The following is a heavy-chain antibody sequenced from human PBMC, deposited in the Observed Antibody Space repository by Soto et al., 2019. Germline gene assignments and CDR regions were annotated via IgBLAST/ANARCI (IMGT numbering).Heavy chain of an antibody. CDR1: GYTFTSCG. V-gene: IGHV1-18*04. CDR3: ARHKTHYGDYTVDY. D-gene: IGHD4-17*01. CDR2: ISAYNGNT. J-gene: IGHJ4*02. Sequence: ASVKVSCKASGYTFTSCGISWVRQAPGQGLEWMGWISAYNGNTNYAQKLQGRVTMTTDTSTSTAYMELRSLRSDDTAVYYCARHKTHYGDYTVDYWGQGTLVTVSS.